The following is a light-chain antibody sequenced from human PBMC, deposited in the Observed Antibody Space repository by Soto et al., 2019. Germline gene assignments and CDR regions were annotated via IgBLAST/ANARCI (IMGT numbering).Light chain of an antibody. Sequence: DIQLTQSPSFLSSSVGDRVTISCRASQGISSYLAWYQQKPGKAPKLLIYAASTLQSGVPSRFCGSRSGTAFTLTISSLQPEDFAAYYCQQLNSYPPFTFGPGTKVDIK. CDR3: QQLNSYPPFT. V-gene: IGKV1-9*01. CDR2: AAS. J-gene: IGKJ3*01. CDR1: QGISSY.